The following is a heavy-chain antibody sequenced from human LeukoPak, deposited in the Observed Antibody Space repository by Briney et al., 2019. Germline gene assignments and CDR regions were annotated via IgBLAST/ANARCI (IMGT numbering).Heavy chain of an antibody. J-gene: IGHJ4*02. Sequence: PSETLSLTCAVYGGSLSGYYWSWIRQPPRKGMEWIGEINHSGSTNYNPSLKSRVTISVDTSKNQFSLKLSSVTAADPAVYYCASRAGYCSSTSCQYYFDYWGQGTLVTVSS. CDR3: ASRAGYCSSTSCQYYFDY. V-gene: IGHV4-34*01. CDR2: INHSGST. CDR1: GGSLSGYY. D-gene: IGHD2-2*01.